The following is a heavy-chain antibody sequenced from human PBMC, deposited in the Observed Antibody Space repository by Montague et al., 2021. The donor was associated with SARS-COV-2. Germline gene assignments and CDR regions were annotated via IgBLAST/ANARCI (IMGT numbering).Heavy chain of an antibody. CDR2: IYWDDDK. CDR1: GFSLSTSGVG. D-gene: IGHD5-18*01. CDR3: AHKSAMFTASYFDY. J-gene: IGHJ4*02. Sequence: PELVKPTQTLTLTCTFSGFSLSTSGVGVGWIRQPPGKALEWLALIYWDDDKRYSPSLKSRLTITKDTSKNQVVLTVTNMDPVDTATYYCAHKSAMFTASYFDYWGQGTLVTVSS. V-gene: IGHV2-5*02.